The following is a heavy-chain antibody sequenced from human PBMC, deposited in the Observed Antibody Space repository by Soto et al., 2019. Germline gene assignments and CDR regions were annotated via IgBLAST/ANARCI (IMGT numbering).Heavy chain of an antibody. CDR3: AGNRPDGSYFFDF. Sequence: RLPWAASGFTFITPWISCVRQAPGKGLEWVGRIKSKTDGGTPDFAAPVRGRFAISRDDSKSMVYLQMSRLKSEGTPVYHCAGNRPDGSYFFDFWGQGTLVTVSS. CDR2: IKSKTDGGTP. V-gene: IGHV3-15*07. J-gene: IGHJ4*02. CDR1: GFTFITPW. D-gene: IGHD1-26*01.